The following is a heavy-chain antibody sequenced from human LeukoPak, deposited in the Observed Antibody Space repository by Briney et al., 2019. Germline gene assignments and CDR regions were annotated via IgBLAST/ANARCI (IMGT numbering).Heavy chain of an antibody. CDR3: ARVRYSGSYYNYYYMDV. CDR1: GYTFTSYG. J-gene: IGHJ6*03. D-gene: IGHD1-26*01. V-gene: IGHV1-2*02. CDR2: INPNSGGT. Sequence: ASVKVSCKASGYTFTSYGISWVRQAPGQGLEWMGWINPNSGGTNYAQKFQGRVTMTRDTSISTAYMELSRLRSDDTAVYYCARVRYSGSYYNYYYMDVWGKGTTVTVSS.